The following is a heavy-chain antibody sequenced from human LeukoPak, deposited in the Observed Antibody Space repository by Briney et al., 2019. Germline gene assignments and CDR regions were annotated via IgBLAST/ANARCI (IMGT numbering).Heavy chain of an antibody. D-gene: IGHD3-22*01. CDR2: IYYSGRT. Sequence: AETLSLLCTVSGGSISSSSYYWGWVRQPPGEGLEWIGSIYYSGRTYYTPSPKSQVTISVDTSKNQFSLKLSSVTAADTAVYYCARDRGFYDSSGYYYVTFDYWGQGTLVTVSS. J-gene: IGHJ4*02. CDR1: GGSISSSSYY. V-gene: IGHV4-39*07. CDR3: ARDRGFYDSSGYYYVTFDY.